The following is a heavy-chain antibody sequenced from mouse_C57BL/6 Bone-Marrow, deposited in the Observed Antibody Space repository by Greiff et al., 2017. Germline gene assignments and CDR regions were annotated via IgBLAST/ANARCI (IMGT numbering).Heavy chain of an antibody. D-gene: IGHD1-1*01. J-gene: IGHJ2*01. Sequence: VQLQQSGAELVRPGASVTLSCKASGYTFTDYEMHWVKKTPVHGLEWIGAIDPETGGTAYNQKFKGKAILTADKSSSTAYMELRSLTSEDSAVYYCTRKGGSSLDYWGQGTTLTVSS. CDR3: TRKGGSSLDY. V-gene: IGHV1-15*01. CDR1: GYTFTDYE. CDR2: IDPETGGT.